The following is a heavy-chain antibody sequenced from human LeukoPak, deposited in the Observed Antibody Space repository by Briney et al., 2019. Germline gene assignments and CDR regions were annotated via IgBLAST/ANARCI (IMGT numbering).Heavy chain of an antibody. CDR3: ARDWKVWGVIIPFDY. V-gene: IGHV3-48*03. CDR1: GFTFSSYE. J-gene: IGHJ4*02. Sequence: GGSLRLSCAASGFTFSSYEMNWVRQAPGKGLEWVSYISSSGSTIYYAHSVRGRFTISRDNAKNSLYLKMNSLRAEDTAVYYCARDWKVWGVIIPFDYWGQGTLVIVSS. D-gene: IGHD3-10*01. CDR2: ISSSGSTI.